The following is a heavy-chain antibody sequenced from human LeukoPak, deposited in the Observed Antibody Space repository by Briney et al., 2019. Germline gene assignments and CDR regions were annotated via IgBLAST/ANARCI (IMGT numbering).Heavy chain of an antibody. CDR2: ISDSGGST. V-gene: IGHV3-23*01. D-gene: IGHD3-9*01. CDR3: AKVSESNYDILTGYYTPYYFDY. CDR1: GFTFSDYW. Sequence: GGSLRLSCAASGFTFSDYWMHWVRQAPGKGLVWVSGISDSGGSTFYADSVKGRFTISRDNSKNILYLQMNSLRADDTAVYYCAKVSESNYDILTGYYTPYYFDYWGQGTLVTVSS. J-gene: IGHJ4*02.